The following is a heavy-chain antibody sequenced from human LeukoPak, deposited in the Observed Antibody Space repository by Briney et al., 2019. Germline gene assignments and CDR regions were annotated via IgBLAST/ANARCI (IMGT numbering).Heavy chain of an antibody. V-gene: IGHV4-31*03. CDR3: ARARRDGYNYLDY. Sequence: SQTLSLTCTVSGGYISSGGYYWSWIRQHPGKGLEWIGYIYYSGSTYYNPSLKSRVTISVDTSKNQFSLKLSSVTAADTAVYYCARARRDGYNYLDYWGQGTLVTVSS. CDR1: GGYISSGGYY. D-gene: IGHD5-24*01. J-gene: IGHJ4*02. CDR2: IYYSGST.